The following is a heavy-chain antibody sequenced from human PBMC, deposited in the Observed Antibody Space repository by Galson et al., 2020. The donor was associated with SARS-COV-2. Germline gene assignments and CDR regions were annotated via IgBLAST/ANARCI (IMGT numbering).Heavy chain of an antibody. V-gene: IGHV3-9*01. CDR1: GFTFDDYA. J-gene: IGHJ4*02. D-gene: IGHD3-22*01. CDR2: ISWNSGSI. Sequence: GGSLRLSCAASGFTFDDYAMHWVRQAPGKGLEWVSGISWNSGSIGYADSVKGRFTISRDNAKNSLYLQMNSLRAEDTALYYCAKDIISGYSGLDYWGQGTLVTVSS. CDR3: AKDIISGYSGLDY.